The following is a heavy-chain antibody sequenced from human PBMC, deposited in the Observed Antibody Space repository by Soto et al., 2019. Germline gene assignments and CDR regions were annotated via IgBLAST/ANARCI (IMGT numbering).Heavy chain of an antibody. CDR2: IYWDDDK. CDR1: GFSLSTGGVG. Sequence: QITLKESGPTLVKPTQTLTLTCTFSGFSLSTGGVGVGWIRQPPGKALEWLAVIYWDDDKRYSPSLKSRLTVTKDTSKNQVVLTMTNMDPVDTATYYCAHSPFYGDKLDSWGQGTLVTVSS. V-gene: IGHV2-5*02. D-gene: IGHD4-17*01. J-gene: IGHJ4*02. CDR3: AHSPFYGDKLDS.